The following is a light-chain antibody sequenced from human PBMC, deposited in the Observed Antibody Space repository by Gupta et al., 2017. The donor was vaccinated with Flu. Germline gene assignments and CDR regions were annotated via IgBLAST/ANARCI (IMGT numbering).Light chain of an antibody. Sequence: GALSLSPGERATLSCRASQSVSSSYLAWYQKKPGQAPRLLIYGASSRATGIPDRFSGSGSGTDFTLTISRLEPEDFAVYYCQQYGSSPETFGQGTKLEIK. J-gene: IGKJ2*01. CDR3: QQYGSSPET. CDR1: QSVSSSY. V-gene: IGKV3-20*01. CDR2: GAS.